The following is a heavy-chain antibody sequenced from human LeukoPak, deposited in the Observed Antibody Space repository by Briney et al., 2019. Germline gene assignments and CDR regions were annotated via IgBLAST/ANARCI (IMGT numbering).Heavy chain of an antibody. V-gene: IGHV1-69*05. CDR1: GGTFSSYA. D-gene: IGHD5-18*01. J-gene: IGHJ4*02. CDR3: AREGKGYGKTFDY. CDR2: IIPIFGTA. Sequence: SVKVSCKASGGTFSSYAISWVRQAPGQGLEWMGRIIPIFGTANYAQKFQGRVTITTAEATSTAYMERSSLRSEDTAVYYCAREGKGYGKTFDYWGQGTLVTVSS.